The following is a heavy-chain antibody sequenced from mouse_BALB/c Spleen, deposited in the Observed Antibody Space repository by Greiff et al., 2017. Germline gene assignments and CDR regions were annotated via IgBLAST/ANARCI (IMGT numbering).Heavy chain of an antibody. CDR1: GYTFTSYW. V-gene: IGHV1-87*01. CDR3: ARSGSSYFDY. D-gene: IGHD1-1*01. J-gene: IGHJ2*01. Sequence: VHLVESGAELARPGASVKLSCKASGYTFTSYWMQWVKQRPGQGLEWIGAIYPGDGDTRYTQKFKGKATLTADKSSSTAYMQLSSLASEDSAVYYCARSGSSYFDYWGQGTTLTVSS. CDR2: IYPGDGDT.